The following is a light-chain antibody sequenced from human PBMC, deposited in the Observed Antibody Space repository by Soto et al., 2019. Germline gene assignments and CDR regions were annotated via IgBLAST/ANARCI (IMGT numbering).Light chain of an antibody. Sequence: DIRMTQSPSTLSASVGDRVTITCRASQSISRWLAWYHQKPGTAPRLLIYDASSLESGVPPRFSGSGSGTEFTLTISSLQPDDFATYYCQQYNYSPWTFGQGTKVEIK. CDR3: QQYNYSPWT. CDR2: DAS. CDR1: QSISRW. J-gene: IGKJ1*01. V-gene: IGKV1-5*01.